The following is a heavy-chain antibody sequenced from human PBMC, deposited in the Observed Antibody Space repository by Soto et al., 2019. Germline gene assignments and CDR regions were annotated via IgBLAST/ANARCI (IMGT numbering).Heavy chain of an antibody. Sequence: SETLSLTCTVSGDSISDYYWSWIRQPPGKGLEWIGYIYHSGSTYYNPSLKSRVTISLDASKIQFSLKLNSVTVADTAVYYCARASRNYFAYWGQGTLVTVSS. CDR2: IYHSGST. V-gene: IGHV4-59*01. CDR3: ARASRNYFAY. J-gene: IGHJ4*02. CDR1: GDSISDYY.